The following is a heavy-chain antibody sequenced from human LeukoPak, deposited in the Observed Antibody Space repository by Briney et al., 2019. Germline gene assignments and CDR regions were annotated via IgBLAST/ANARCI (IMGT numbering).Heavy chain of an antibody. J-gene: IGHJ4*02. Sequence: GGSLRLSCEASGFRFDDYSMNWVRHVPGKGLEWVSSTRGNGDTFYADSVRGRFTLFSDSSTNTVYFQLNNLRVEDTAIYYCAKASWVSSTDAVRWGQGTLVTVSS. CDR3: AKASWVSSTDAVR. D-gene: IGHD3-16*01. CDR2: TRGNGDT. CDR1: GFRFDDYS. V-gene: IGHV3-23*01.